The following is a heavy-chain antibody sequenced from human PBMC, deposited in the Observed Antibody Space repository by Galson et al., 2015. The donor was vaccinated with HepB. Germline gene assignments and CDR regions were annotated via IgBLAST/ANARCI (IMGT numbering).Heavy chain of an antibody. J-gene: IGHJ5*02. CDR1: GYTFTSYA. Sequence: SVKVSCKASGYTFTSYAMHWVRQAPGQRLEWMGWINAGNGNPKYSQKFQGRVTITRDTSASTAYMELSSLRSEDTAVYYCARGQLLYGWCDAWGQGTLVTVSS. CDR2: INAGNGNP. V-gene: IGHV1-3*01. CDR3: ARGQLLYGWCDA. D-gene: IGHD2-2*02.